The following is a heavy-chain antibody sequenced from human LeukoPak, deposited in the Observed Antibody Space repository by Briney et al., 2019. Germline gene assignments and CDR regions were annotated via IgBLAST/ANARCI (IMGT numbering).Heavy chain of an antibody. Sequence: ASVKVSCKASGYTFTGYYMHWVRQAPGQGLKWMGWINPSGGSTSYAQKFQGRVTMTRDMSTSTVYMELSSLRSEDTAVYYCARDGQQQLSTFDYWGQGTLVTVSS. CDR3: ARDGQQQLSTFDY. V-gene: IGHV1-46*01. CDR2: INPSGGST. J-gene: IGHJ4*02. D-gene: IGHD6-13*01. CDR1: GYTFTGYY.